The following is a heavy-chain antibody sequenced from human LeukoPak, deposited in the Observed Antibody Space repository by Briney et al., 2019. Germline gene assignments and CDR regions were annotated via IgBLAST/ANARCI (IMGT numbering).Heavy chain of an antibody. Sequence: ASVKVSCKASRYPFTGYYMHWVRQAPGQGLEWMGWINPNSGGTNYAQKFQARVTLTRDTSISTAYMELSRLRSDDTAVYYCARGEVDYYDSSLFDYWGQGTLVTVSS. V-gene: IGHV1-2*02. CDR3: ARGEVDYYDSSLFDY. D-gene: IGHD3-22*01. J-gene: IGHJ4*02. CDR1: RYPFTGYY. CDR2: INPNSGGT.